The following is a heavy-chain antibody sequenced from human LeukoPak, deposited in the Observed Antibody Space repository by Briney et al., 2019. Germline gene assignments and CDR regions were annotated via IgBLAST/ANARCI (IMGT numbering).Heavy chain of an antibody. J-gene: IGHJ4*02. D-gene: IGHD3-16*01. CDR1: GFMFSHHT. Sequence: PGGSLRLSCAASGFMFSHHTMTWVRQAPGKGLEWVSVIYSGGSTYYADSVKGRFTISRDNSKNTLYLQMNSLRAEDTAVYYCAREDPRGYYFDYWGQGTLVTVSS. CDR3: AREDPRGYYFDY. CDR2: IYSGGST. V-gene: IGHV3-53*01.